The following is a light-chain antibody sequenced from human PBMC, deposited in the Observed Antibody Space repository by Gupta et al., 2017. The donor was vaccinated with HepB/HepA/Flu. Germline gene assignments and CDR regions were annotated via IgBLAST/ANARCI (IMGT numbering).Light chain of an antibody. CDR1: HDINTY. CDR2: GAS. J-gene: IGKJ2*01. Sequence: DIQMTQSPSSLSASVGDRVTIACRASHDINTYLNWYQQKSGRAPTVLISGASNLESGVSSRFSGSGSGTDFTLTIPNLQPDDFATYYCQQSYSFPTTFGQGTKLEV. V-gene: IGKV1-39*01. CDR3: QQSYSFPTT.